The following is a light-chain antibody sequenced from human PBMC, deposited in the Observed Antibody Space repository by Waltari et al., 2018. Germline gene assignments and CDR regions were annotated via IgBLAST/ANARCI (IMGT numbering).Light chain of an antibody. CDR3: QQYNSYSLT. J-gene: IGKJ4*01. CDR1: QSISSW. CDR2: KAS. Sequence: DIQMTQSPSTLSASVGDRVTINCRASQSISSWVAWYQQKPGKVPKLLIYKASSLESGVPSRFSGSGSGTEFTLTISSLQPDDFATYYCQQYNSYSLTFGGGTK. V-gene: IGKV1-5*03.